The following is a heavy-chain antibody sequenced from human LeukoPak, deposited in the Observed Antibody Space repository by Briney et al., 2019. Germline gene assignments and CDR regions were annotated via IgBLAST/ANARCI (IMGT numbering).Heavy chain of an antibody. V-gene: IGHV4-30-2*01. CDR2: IYLSGTT. CDR1: GGSISSGGYY. D-gene: IGHD3-22*01. Sequence: SQTLSLTCTVSGGSISSGGYYWSWIRQPPGKGLEWIGYIYLSGTTYRNPSLKSRVTISLDRSKHQFSLNLKSVTAADTAVYFCARAVYYYDSSGYYYGVYFDYWGQGTLVTVSP. J-gene: IGHJ4*02. CDR3: ARAVYYYDSSGYYYGVYFDY.